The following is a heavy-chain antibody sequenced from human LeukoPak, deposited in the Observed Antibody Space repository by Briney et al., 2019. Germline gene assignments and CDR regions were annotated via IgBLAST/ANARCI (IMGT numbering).Heavy chain of an antibody. CDR1: GYSFSSYW. J-gene: IGHJ4*02. Sequence: KAGESLKISCKGSGYSFSSYWIGWVRQMSGKGLEWMGIIHPGDSDTRYSPSFQGQVTISVDKSISTAYLQWSSLKASDTAMYYCAIPFDCSSTSCYDYWGQGTLVTVSS. CDR3: AIPFDCSSTSCYDY. CDR2: IHPGDSDT. V-gene: IGHV5-51*01. D-gene: IGHD2-2*01.